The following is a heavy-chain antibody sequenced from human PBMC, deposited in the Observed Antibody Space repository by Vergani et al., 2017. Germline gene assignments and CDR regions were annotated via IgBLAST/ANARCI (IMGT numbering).Heavy chain of an antibody. V-gene: IGHV3-30*18. D-gene: IGHD6-13*01. CDR3: AKDLSSSLSYYYYYYMDV. J-gene: IGHJ6*03. CDR1: GFTFSSYG. Sequence: QVQLVESGGGVVQPGRSLRLSCAASGFTFSSYGMHWVRQAPGKGLEWVAVISYDGSNKYYADSVKGLFTISRDNSKNTLYLQMNSLRAEDTAVYYCAKDLSSSLSYYYYYYMDVWGKGTTVTVSS. CDR2: ISYDGSNK.